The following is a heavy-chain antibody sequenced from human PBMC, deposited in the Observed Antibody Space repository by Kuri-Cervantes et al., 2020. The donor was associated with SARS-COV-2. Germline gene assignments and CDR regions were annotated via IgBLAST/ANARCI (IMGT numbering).Heavy chain of an antibody. CDR2: ISYDGSNK. CDR1: GFTFDDYG. V-gene: IGHV3-30*03. D-gene: IGHD2-2*02. J-gene: IGHJ4*02. CDR3: ARYCSSVSCYSLRAILDY. Sequence: GESLKISCAASGFTFDDYGMSWVRQAPGKGLEWVAVISYDGSNKYYADSVKGRFTISRDNSKNTLYLQMNSLRAEDTAVYYCARYCSSVSCYSLRAILDYWGPGTLVTVSS.